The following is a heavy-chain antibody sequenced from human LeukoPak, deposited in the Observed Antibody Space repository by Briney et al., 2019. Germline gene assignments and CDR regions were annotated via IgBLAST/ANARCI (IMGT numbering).Heavy chain of an antibody. CDR3: AKGAAGGGGVTNYYYDYMDA. J-gene: IGHJ6*03. V-gene: IGHV3-74*01. CDR2: INGVGSST. CDR1: GFTFSGYW. D-gene: IGHD3-3*01. Sequence: GGSLRLSCAASGFTFSGYWMHWVRQAPGKGLVGVSRINGVGSSTTYAGSVKGRFTISRDNAKNSLYLQMNSLRAEDTAVYYCAKGAAGGGGVTNYYYDYMDAWGKGTTVTVSS.